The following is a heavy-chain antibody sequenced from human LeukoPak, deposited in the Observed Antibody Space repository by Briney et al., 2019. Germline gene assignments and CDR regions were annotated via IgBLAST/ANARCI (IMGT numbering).Heavy chain of an antibody. V-gene: IGHV1-46*01. CDR1: GYTFTNYG. J-gene: IGHJ4*02. CDR3: ARGLVLTLAPNFDY. CDR2: INPSGGST. D-gene: IGHD1-1*01. Sequence: ASVKVSCKASGYTFTNYGVSWVRQAPGQGLEWMGIINPSGGSTSYAQKFQGRVTMTRDTSTSTVYMELSSLRSEDTAVYYCARGLVLTLAPNFDYWGQGTLVTVSS.